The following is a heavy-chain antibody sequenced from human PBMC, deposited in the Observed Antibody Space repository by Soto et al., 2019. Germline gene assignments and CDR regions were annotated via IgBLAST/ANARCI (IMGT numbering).Heavy chain of an antibody. CDR1: GFTFISYA. CDR2: ISGSGGST. J-gene: IGHJ6*02. D-gene: IGHD3-10*01. CDR3: AKEGRFGDFLYYYYGMDV. Sequence: EVQLLESGGGLVQPGGSLRLSCAASGFTFISYAMSWVRQAPGKGLEWVSVISGSGGSTYYADAVKGRFTISRDNSKNTLYVQMNSLRAEDTAVYYCAKEGRFGDFLYYYYGMDVCGQGTTVTVSS. V-gene: IGHV3-23*01.